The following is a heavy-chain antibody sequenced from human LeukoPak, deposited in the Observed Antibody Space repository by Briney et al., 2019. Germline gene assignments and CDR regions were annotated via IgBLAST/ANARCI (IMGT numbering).Heavy chain of an antibody. CDR2: INSDGSST. Sequence: PGGSLRLSCAASGFTFSSYWMPWVRHAPGKGLVWVSRINSDGSSTSYADSVKRRFTISRDNAKNTLYLQTNSLRAEDTAVYYCARGRRSVPAAIEGDWFDPWGQGTLVTVSS. J-gene: IGHJ5*02. CDR1: GFTFSSYW. D-gene: IGHD2-2*02. CDR3: ARGRRSVPAAIEGDWFDP. V-gene: IGHV3-74*01.